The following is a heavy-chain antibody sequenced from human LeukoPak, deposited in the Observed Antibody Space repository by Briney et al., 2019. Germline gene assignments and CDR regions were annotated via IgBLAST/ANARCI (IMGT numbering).Heavy chain of an antibody. Sequence: GGSLRLSCAASGFTFSSYAMHWVRQAPGKGLEWVAVISYDGSNKYYADSVKGRFTISRDNSKSTLYLQMNSLRAEDTAVYYCARASIVVVTAILSFDYWGQGTLVSVSS. CDR3: ARASIVVVTAILSFDY. D-gene: IGHD2-21*02. CDR1: GFTFSSYA. V-gene: IGHV3-30-3*01. J-gene: IGHJ4*02. CDR2: ISYDGSNK.